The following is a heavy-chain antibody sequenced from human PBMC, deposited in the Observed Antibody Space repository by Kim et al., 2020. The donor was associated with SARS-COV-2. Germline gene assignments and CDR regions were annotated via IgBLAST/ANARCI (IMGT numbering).Heavy chain of an antibody. V-gene: IGHV4-4*07. CDR2: SGNT. D-gene: IGHD4-17*01. CDR3: ARIDFGDDY. Sequence: SGNTTYNPALKGRLTMSVDTSKSQFSLKLSSVTAADTAVYFCARIDFGDDYWGQGTLVTVSS. J-gene: IGHJ4*02.